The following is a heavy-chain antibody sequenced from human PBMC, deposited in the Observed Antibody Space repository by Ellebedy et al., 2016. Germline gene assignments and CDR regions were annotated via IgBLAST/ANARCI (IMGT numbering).Heavy chain of an antibody. J-gene: IGHJ4*02. CDR2: MRSDDGKT. CDR3: RQGHYADY. V-gene: IGHV3-23*01. CDR1: GLTVSSFF. Sequence: GGSLRLXXAPSGLTVSSFFMGWVRQAPGKGLEWVSTMRSDDGKTHLADSVKGRFTMSRDIPKNTVYLQMNRLRAEDTAVYYCRQGHYADYWGQGTLVTVSP.